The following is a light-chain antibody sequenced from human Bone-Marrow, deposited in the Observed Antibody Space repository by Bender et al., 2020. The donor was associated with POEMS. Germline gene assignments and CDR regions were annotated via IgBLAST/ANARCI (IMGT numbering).Light chain of an antibody. V-gene: IGLV2-14*03. Sequence: QSALTQPPSASGSLGESVTISCTGTNRDVGGYQYVSWYQQHPGKAPKLVIYDVTNRPSGVSNRFSGSKSGNTASLTISGLQPEDEADYFCCSSTTTTVMFGGGTKLTVL. CDR1: NRDVGGYQY. CDR3: CSSTTTTVM. CDR2: DVT. J-gene: IGLJ3*02.